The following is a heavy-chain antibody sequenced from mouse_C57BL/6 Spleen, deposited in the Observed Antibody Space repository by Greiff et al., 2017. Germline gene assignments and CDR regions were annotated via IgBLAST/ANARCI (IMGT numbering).Heavy chain of an antibody. CDR2: SRNKANDYTT. CDR3: ARGTTVVATDYAMDY. CDR1: GFTFSDFY. Sequence: EVKLVESGGGLVQSGRSLRLSCATSGFTFSDFYMEWVRQAPGKGLEWIAASRNKANDYTTEYSASVKGRFIVSRDTSQSILYLQMNALRAEDTAIYYCARGTTVVATDYAMDYWGQGTSVTVSS. J-gene: IGHJ4*01. D-gene: IGHD1-1*01. V-gene: IGHV7-1*01.